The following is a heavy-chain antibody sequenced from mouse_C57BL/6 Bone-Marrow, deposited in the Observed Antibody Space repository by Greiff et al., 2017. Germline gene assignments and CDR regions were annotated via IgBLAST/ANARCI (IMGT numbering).Heavy chain of an antibody. CDR2: IDPSDSYT. CDR1: RYTFTSYW. D-gene: IGHD1-1*01. V-gene: IGHV1-59*01. Sequence: QVQLQQPGAELVRPGTSVKLSCKASRYTFTSYWMHWVKQRPGQGLEWIGVIDPSDSYTNYNQKFKGKATLTVDTSSSTAYMQLSSLTSEDSAVYYCARFFPHYYGSPKDYWGQGTTLTVSS. J-gene: IGHJ2*01. CDR3: ARFFPHYYGSPKDY.